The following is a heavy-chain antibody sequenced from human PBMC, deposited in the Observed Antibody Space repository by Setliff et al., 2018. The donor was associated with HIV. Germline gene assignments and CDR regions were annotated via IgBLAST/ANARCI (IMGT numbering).Heavy chain of an antibody. D-gene: IGHD2-15*01. J-gene: IGHJ6*03. CDR1: GGSISSGGYY. V-gene: IGHV4-31*01. CDR3: TRARGGCSGGSCPAHHYYYYMDV. Sequence: SETLSLTCNVSGGSISSGGYYWSWIRQHPGKGLEWIGYIYYSGSTYYNPSLKSLGTISVDTSKNQFSLKLSSVTAADTAVYYCTRARGGCSGGSCPAHHYYYYMDVWGKGTTVTVSS. CDR2: IYYSGST.